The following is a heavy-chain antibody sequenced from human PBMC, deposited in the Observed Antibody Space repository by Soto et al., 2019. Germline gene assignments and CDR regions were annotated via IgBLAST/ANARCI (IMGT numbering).Heavy chain of an antibody. J-gene: IGHJ5*02. CDR2: IYHSGST. Sequence: SETLSLTCAVSGGSISSSNWWSWVRQPPGKGLEWIGEIYHSGSTNYNPSLKSRVTISVDKSKNQFSLKLSSVTAADTAVYYCARDVGPSSSWGAGWFDPWGQGTLVTVSS. D-gene: IGHD6-13*01. CDR1: GGSISSSNW. CDR3: ARDVGPSSSWGAGWFDP. V-gene: IGHV4-4*02.